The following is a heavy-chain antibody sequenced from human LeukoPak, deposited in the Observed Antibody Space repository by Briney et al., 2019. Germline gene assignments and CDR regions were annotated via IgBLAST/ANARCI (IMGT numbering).Heavy chain of an antibody. D-gene: IGHD5-18*01. CDR1: GGSFSGYY. CDR3: ASLGRNVVTAMDTDY. Sequence: SETLSLTCAVYGGSFSGYYWSWIRQPPGKGLEWIGEINHSGSTNYNPSLKSRVTISVDTSKNQFSLKLSSVTAADTAVYYCASLGRNVVTAMDTDYWGQGTLVTVSS. J-gene: IGHJ4*02. CDR2: INHSGST. V-gene: IGHV4-34*01.